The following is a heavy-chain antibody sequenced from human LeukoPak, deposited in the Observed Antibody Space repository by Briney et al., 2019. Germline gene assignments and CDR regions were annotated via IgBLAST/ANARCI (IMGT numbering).Heavy chain of an antibody. CDR3: ARAAGGTSRDY. CDR2: IKDDGSDK. CDR1: GFTFSAYW. V-gene: IGHV3-7*01. J-gene: IGHJ4*02. Sequence: SGGSLRLSCAASGFTFSAYWMSWVRQAPGKGLEWVANIKDDGSDKYYVDSVKGRFTISGDNAKNSLYLQMNSLRDDDTAVYYCARAAGGTSRDYWGQGTLVTVSS. D-gene: IGHD1-26*01.